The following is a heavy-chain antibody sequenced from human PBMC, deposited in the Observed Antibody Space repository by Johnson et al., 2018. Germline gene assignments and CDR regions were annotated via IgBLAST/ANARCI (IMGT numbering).Heavy chain of an antibody. J-gene: IGHJ6*03. CDR1: GFSFSGYG. V-gene: IGHV3-33*01. CDR3: ARPNYGSGDYYYYYMDV. Sequence: QVQLVESGGGVVQPGRSVRLSCAASGFSFSGYGMHWVRQAPGKGLEWVAVIWYDGSNKYYADSVTGRFIISRDNSKNTLYLQMNSLRAEDTAVYYCARPNYGSGDYYYYYMDVWGKGTTVTVSS. CDR2: IWYDGSNK. D-gene: IGHD3-10*01.